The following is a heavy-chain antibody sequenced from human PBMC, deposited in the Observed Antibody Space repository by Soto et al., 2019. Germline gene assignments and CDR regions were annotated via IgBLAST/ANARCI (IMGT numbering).Heavy chain of an antibody. CDR2: ISTSDSI. V-gene: IGHV3-11*01. J-gene: IGHJ4*02. CDR3: ARDLGYYDSSDGFEY. CDR1: GFPFSDYY. D-gene: IGHD3-22*01. Sequence: WGSLSLSCAASGFPFSDYYMTWIRQAPGKGLEWVSYISTSDSIYYADSVKGRFTISRDNAKNSLYLQMNSLRAEDTAVYYCARDLGYYDSSDGFEYWGQGTMVTVSP.